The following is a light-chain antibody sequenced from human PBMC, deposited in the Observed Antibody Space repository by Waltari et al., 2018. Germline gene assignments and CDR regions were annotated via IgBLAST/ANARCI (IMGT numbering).Light chain of an antibody. CDR3: QQYKSYPLV. Sequence: DIQMTQSPSSLSASLGGRVTITCRASQGISIYLAWFQQKTGKAPKSLIYGASSLQSGVPSTFCGSGSGTDFTLTITSQQPEDFATYYCQQYKSYPLVFGPGTKVDIK. CDR1: QGISIY. CDR2: GAS. J-gene: IGKJ3*01. V-gene: IGKV1-16*01.